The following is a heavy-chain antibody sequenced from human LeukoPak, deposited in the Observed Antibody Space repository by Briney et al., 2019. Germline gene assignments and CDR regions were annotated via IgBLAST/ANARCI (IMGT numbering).Heavy chain of an antibody. V-gene: IGHV4-39*01. J-gene: IGHJ4*02. Sequence: SETLSLTCTVSGGSISSSSYYWGWIRQPPGKGLEWIGSIYYSGSTDYNPSLKSRVTISVDTSKNQFSLKLSSVTAADTAVYYCARQGYADFSSRPFDYWGQGTLVTVSS. CDR1: GGSISSSSYY. CDR2: IYYSGST. D-gene: IGHD4-17*01. CDR3: ARQGYADFSSRPFDY.